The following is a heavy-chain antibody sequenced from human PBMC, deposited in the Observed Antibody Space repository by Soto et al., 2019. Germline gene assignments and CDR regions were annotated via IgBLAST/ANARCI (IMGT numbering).Heavy chain of an antibody. CDR1: GYTFTGSF. CDR3: ARGIAAAAARGMDV. Sequence: ASVKVSCKASGYTFTGSFMHWVRQAPGQGLEWMGWINPNSGGTNYAQKFQGWVTMTRDTSISTAYMELSRLRSDDTAVYYCARGIAAAAARGMDVWGQGTTVPS. J-gene: IGHJ6*02. CDR2: INPNSGGT. V-gene: IGHV1-2*04. D-gene: IGHD6-13*01.